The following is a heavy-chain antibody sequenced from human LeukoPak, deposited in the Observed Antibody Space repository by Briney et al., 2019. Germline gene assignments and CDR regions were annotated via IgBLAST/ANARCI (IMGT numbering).Heavy chain of an antibody. Sequence: GGSLRLSCAASGFTFDDYAMHWVRQAPGKGLVWVSRINGDGSITDQAESVKGRFAISRDNAENTLYLQMNSLSPEDTAVYYCVREVGAPGSFQYWGQGTPVTVSS. V-gene: IGHV3-74*01. D-gene: IGHD1-26*01. CDR3: VREVGAPGSFQY. CDR2: INGDGSIT. CDR1: GFTFDDYA. J-gene: IGHJ1*01.